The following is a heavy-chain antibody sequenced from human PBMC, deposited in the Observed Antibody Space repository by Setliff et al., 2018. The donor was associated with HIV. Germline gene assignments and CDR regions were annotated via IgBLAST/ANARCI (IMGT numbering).Heavy chain of an antibody. CDR2: IIPIFGTA. D-gene: IGHD3-3*01. J-gene: IGHJ6*03. CDR1: GGTFSSYA. Sequence: SVKVSCKASGGTFSSYAISWVRQAPGQGLELMGGIIPIFGTANYAQKFQGRVTITADESSSTAYMELSSLRSEDTAVYYCARGEKRFLEWLPLDYYYYYYMDVWGKGITVTVSS. V-gene: IGHV1-69*13. CDR3: ARGEKRFLEWLPLDYYYYYYMDV.